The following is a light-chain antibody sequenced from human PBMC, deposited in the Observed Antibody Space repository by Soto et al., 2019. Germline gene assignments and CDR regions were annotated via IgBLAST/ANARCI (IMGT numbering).Light chain of an antibody. Sequence: IQMTQSPSSLSASVVDRLSITCRASQSVNRWLAWYQQKPGKAPKLLIYETSSLESGVPSRFGGSGSGTEFTLTISSLQPDDFAIYYCQQYNSYSWTFGQGTKVDIK. CDR3: QQYNSYSWT. V-gene: IGKV1-5*03. J-gene: IGKJ1*01. CDR1: QSVNRW. CDR2: ETS.